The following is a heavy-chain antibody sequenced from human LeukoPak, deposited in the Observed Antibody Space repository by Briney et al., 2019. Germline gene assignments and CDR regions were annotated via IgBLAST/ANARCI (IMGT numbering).Heavy chain of an antibody. CDR3: AKGYYASGRYYKRLRYYLDN. CDR1: GFTFSSYG. J-gene: IGHJ4*02. Sequence: GRSLRLSCAASGFTFSSYGMHWVRQAPGKGLEWVAVIRYDGGNKYYADSVKGRFTISRDNSKNSLYLQMNSLRVEDTAVYYCAKGYYASGRYYKRLRYYLDNWGQGTLVTVSS. CDR2: IRYDGGNK. D-gene: IGHD3-10*01. V-gene: IGHV3-33*06.